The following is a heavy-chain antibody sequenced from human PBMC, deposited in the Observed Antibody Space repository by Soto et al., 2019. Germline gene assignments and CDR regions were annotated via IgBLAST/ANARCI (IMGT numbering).Heavy chain of an antibody. J-gene: IGHJ4*02. CDR3: AISIDGYKYYFDY. CDR1: GGTFSSYA. CDR2: IIPIFGTA. Sequence: GASVKVSFKASGGTFSSYAISWLRQAPGQGLEWMGGIIPIFGTANYAQKFQGRVTITADKSTSTAYMELSSLRSEDTAVYYCAISIDGYKYYFDYWGQGTLVTVSS. V-gene: IGHV1-69*06. D-gene: IGHD5-12*01.